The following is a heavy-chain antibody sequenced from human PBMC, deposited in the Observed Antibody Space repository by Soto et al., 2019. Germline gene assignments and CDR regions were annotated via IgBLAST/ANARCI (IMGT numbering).Heavy chain of an antibody. D-gene: IGHD3-9*01. J-gene: IGHJ4*02. CDR3: ARGAYYDILTGYSDGEALDY. Sequence: PSETLSLTCAVSGGSISSGGYSWSWIRQPPGKGLEWIGYIYHSGSTYYNPSLKSRVTISVDRSKNQFSLKLSSVTAADMAVYYCARGAYYDILTGYSDGEALDYWGQGTLVTVSS. CDR1: GGSISSGGYS. CDR2: IYHSGST. V-gene: IGHV4-30-2*01.